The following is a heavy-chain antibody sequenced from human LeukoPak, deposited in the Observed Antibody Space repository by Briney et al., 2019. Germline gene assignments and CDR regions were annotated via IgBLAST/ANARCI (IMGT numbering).Heavy chain of an antibody. CDR1: TPTSSSKA. CDR2: ISSNGGST. D-gene: IGHD6-13*01. J-gene: IGHJ3*02. V-gene: IGHV3-64D*09. CDR3: VKGDSRSWYFNYAFDI. Sequence: GGSLRLSCSPSTPTSSSKAMRWDRQAPGKGLEYVSAISSNGGSTYYADSVKGRFTISRDNSKNTLYLQMSSLRAEDTAVYCCVKGDSRSWYFNYAFDIWGQGTMVTVSS.